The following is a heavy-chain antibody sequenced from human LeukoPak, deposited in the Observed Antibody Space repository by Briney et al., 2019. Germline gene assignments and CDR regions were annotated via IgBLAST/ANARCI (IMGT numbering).Heavy chain of an antibody. CDR3: ARGDGYYFGF. J-gene: IGHJ4*02. CDR1: GFTFRHYY. V-gene: IGHV3-7*03. Sequence: PGGSLRLSCAASGFTFRHYYMNWVRLAPGKGLAWVANIREDGSDDIYEASVKGRFTISRDNARNSLFLQMNSLRAEDTAVYYCARGDGYYFGFWGQGTPVTVSS. CDR2: IREDGSDD.